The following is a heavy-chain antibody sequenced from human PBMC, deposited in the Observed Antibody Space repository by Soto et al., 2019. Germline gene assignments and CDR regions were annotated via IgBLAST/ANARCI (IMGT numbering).Heavy chain of an antibody. CDR3: ARVRGGDTHVFDF. CDR1: GDSITRSGVY. CDR2: MYHTGST. V-gene: IGHV4-39*01. D-gene: IGHD3-10*01. Sequence: QLHLHESGPGLVKPSETLSLSCSVSGDSITRSGVYWAWIRRPPGKELEWIGSMYHTGSTYYKPSLESRLTMSVDTSKSQFSLRLTSMTAADAGVYFCARVRGGDTHVFDFWGQGARVTVSS. J-gene: IGHJ4*02.